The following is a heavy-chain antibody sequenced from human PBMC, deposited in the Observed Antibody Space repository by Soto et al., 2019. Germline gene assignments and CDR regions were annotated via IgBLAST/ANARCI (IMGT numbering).Heavy chain of an antibody. CDR2: IYYSGST. CDR3: ARDHKSGDSWSFDY. J-gene: IGHJ4*02. D-gene: IGHD1-1*01. V-gene: IGHV4-59*12. Sequence: SETLSLTCTVSGGSISSYYWSWIRQPPGKGLEWIGYIYYSGSTNYNPSLKSRVTISVDKSKNQLSLDLTSVTAADTAFYYCARDHKSGDSWSFDYWGQGILVTVSS. CDR1: GGSISSYY.